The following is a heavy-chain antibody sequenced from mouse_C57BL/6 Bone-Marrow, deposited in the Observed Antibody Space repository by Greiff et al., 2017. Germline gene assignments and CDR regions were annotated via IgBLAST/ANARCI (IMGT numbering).Heavy chain of an antibody. D-gene: IGHD2-4*01. J-gene: IGHJ2*01. CDR2: IYPSDSET. CDR1: GYTFTSYW. V-gene: IGHV1-61*01. CDR3: ARGGCYDYEFDY. Sequence: QVQLQQPGAELVRPGSSVKLSCKASGYTFTSYWMDWVKQRPGQGLEWIGNIYPSDSETHYNQKFKDKATLTVDKSSSTAYMQLSSLTSEDSAVYYCARGGCYDYEFDYWGQGTTLTVSS.